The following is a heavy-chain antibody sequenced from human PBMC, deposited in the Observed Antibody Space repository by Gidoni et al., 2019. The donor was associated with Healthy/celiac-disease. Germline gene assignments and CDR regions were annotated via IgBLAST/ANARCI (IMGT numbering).Heavy chain of an antibody. V-gene: IGHV5-51*01. CDR1: GYSFTSYW. CDR2: IYSGDSDT. CDR3: ARHETYYYDSSGYPRH. J-gene: IGHJ1*01. D-gene: IGHD3-22*01. Sequence: EVQLVQSGAEVKKPGESQKISCKGSGYSFTSYWIGWARQMPGKGLEWLGIIYSGDSDTRYSPSFQGQVTISADKSSSTAYLQWSSLKASDTAMYYCARHETYYYDSSGYPRHWGQGTLVTVSS.